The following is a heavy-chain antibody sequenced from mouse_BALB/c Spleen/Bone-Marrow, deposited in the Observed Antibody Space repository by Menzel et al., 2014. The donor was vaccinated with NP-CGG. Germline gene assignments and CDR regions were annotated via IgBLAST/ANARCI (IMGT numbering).Heavy chain of an antibody. Sequence: LVESGPELVKPGASVRISCKASNYTFTTYYIYWVRQRPGQGLEWIGWIYPGNVNTKYNEKFKAKATLTADKPSSTAYMQPSSLTSEDSAVYFCARSRYGSYYGYWGQGTPLTVSS. CDR3: ARSRYGSYYGY. J-gene: IGHJ2*01. CDR1: NYTFTTYY. CDR2: IYPGNVNT. V-gene: IGHV1S56*01. D-gene: IGHD1-1*01.